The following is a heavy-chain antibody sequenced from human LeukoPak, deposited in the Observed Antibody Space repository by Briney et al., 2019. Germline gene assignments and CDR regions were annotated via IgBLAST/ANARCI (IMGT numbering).Heavy chain of an antibody. V-gene: IGHV3-30*04. CDR2: ISYDGSNK. D-gene: IGHD2-2*01. CDR1: GFTFSSYA. J-gene: IGHJ6*02. CDR3: ARHRVKYCSSTSCYGTYYYGMDV. Sequence: PGRSLRLTCAASGFTFSSYAMHWVRQAPGKGLEWVAVISYDGSNKYYAGSVKGRFTISRDNSKNTLYLQMNSLRAEDTAVYYCARHRVKYCSSTSCYGTYYYGMDVWGQGTTVTVSS.